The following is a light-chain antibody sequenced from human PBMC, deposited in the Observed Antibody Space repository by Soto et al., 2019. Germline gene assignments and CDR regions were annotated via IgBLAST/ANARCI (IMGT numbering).Light chain of an antibody. CDR1: SSDVGGYNY. J-gene: IGLJ2*01. CDR3: SSYRSSNSVV. Sequence: QSALTQPASVSGSPGQSITISSTGTSSDVGGYNYVSWYQQHPGKAPKLMIYEVTNRPSGISNRFSGSKSGNTASLTISGLQAEDEADYYCSSYRSSNSVVFGGGTKLTVL. V-gene: IGLV2-14*01. CDR2: EVT.